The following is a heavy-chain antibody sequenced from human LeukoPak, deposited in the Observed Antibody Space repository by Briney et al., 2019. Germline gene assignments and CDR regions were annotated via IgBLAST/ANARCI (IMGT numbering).Heavy chain of an antibody. CDR3: SREVDIVVVPAAPSDVFDI. J-gene: IGHJ3*02. V-gene: IGHV3-21*01. Sequence: GGSLRLSCAASGFTFSSYSMNWVRQAPGKGLEWVSSISSSSSYIYYADSVKGRFTISRDNAKNSLYLQMNSLRAEDTAVYYCSREVDIVVVPAAPSDVFDIWGQGTMLTVSS. CDR2: ISSSSSYI. CDR1: GFTFSSYS. D-gene: IGHD2-2*01.